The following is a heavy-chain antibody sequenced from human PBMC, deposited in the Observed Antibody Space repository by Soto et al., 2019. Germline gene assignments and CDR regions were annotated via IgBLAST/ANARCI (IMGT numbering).Heavy chain of an antibody. V-gene: IGHV3-23*01. Sequence: GGSLRLSCAASGFTFSSYAMSWVRQAPGKGLEWVSAISGSGGSTYYADSVKGRFTISRDNSKNTLYLQMNSLRAEDTALYYCAEEGIVSGPGYYFDYWGQGTLVTVSS. CDR2: ISGSGGST. CDR1: GFTFSSYA. D-gene: IGHD3-22*01. J-gene: IGHJ4*01. CDR3: AEEGIVSGPGYYFDY.